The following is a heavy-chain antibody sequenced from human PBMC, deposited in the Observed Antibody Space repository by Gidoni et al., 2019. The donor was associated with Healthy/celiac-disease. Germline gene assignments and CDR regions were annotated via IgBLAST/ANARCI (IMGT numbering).Heavy chain of an antibody. Sequence: EVQLLASVGGLVKPGGSPRLSCVASGFTFSSSSLNCVRQAPGKGLEWVSFISSSSSYIYYADSVKGRFTISRDNAKNSLYLQMNSLRAEDTAVYYCARDAPTRGLEVENSSSDNYYYYYMDVWGKGTTVTVSS. D-gene: IGHD6-13*01. V-gene: IGHV3-21*01. J-gene: IGHJ6*03. CDR2: ISSSSSYI. CDR1: GFTFSSSS. CDR3: ARDAPTRGLEVENSSSDNYYYYYMDV.